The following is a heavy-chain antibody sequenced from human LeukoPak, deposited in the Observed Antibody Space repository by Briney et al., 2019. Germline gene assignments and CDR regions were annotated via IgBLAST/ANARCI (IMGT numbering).Heavy chain of an antibody. V-gene: IGHV4-34*01. CDR3: ATSYYYYYYMDV. Sequence: PSETLSLTCAVYGGSFSGYYWSWIRQPPGKGLDWIGEINHSGSTNYNPSLKSRVTMSVDTSKNQFSLKLSSVTAADTAVYYCATSYYYYYYMDVWGKGTTVTISS. J-gene: IGHJ6*03. CDR1: GGSFSGYY. CDR2: INHSGST.